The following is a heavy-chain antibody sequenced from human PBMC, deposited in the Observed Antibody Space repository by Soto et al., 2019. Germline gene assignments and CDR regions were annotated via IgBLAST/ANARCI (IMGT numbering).Heavy chain of an antibody. CDR3: ARHLWVGSSWYLGALDI. CDR1: GGSISSGGYY. CDR2: IYYSGST. J-gene: IGHJ3*02. V-gene: IGHV4-31*03. Sequence: SETLSLTCTVSGGSISSGGYYWSWIRQHPGKGLEWIGYIYYSGSTHYNPSLKSRVTISVDTSKNQFSLKLSSVTAADTAVYYCARHLWVGSSWYLGALDIWGQGTMVTVSS. D-gene: IGHD6-13*01.